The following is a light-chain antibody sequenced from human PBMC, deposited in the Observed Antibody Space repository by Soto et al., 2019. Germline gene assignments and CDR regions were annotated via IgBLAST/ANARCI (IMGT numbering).Light chain of an antibody. CDR2: DAS. Sequence: DIQMTQSPSTLSASVGDTVTITCRASQSVAGWLAWYQQKPGKAPKSLIYDASSLESGVPSRLSGSGSGTEFTLTISNLQPDDSATYYCQHYKAFSPWTFGQGTKVDIK. CDR3: QHYKAFSPWT. J-gene: IGKJ1*01. V-gene: IGKV1-5*01. CDR1: QSVAGW.